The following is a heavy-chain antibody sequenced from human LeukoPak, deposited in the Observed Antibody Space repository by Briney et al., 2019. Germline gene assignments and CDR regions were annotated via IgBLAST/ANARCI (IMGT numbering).Heavy chain of an antibody. CDR1: GFTFSSYS. CDR2: ISSSSSYI. Sequence: GGSLRLSCAASGFTFSSYSMNWVRQAPGKGLEWVSSISSSSSYIYYADSVKGRFTISRDNAKNSLYLQMNSLRAEDTAVYYCARGPYYYDSSGYYPRWGQGTLVTVSS. D-gene: IGHD3-22*01. J-gene: IGHJ4*02. V-gene: IGHV3-21*01. CDR3: ARGPYYYDSSGYYPR.